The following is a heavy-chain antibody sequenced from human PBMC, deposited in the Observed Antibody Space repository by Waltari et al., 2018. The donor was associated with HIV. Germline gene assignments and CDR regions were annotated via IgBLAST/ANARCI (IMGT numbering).Heavy chain of an antibody. CDR2: ITRSGSII. V-gene: IGHV3-48*02. Sequence: EVQLVESGGGLVQPGGSLRLSCPASGFTFSGYSMSWVRQATGKGLEWLSYITRSGSIILYADSVKGRFTISRDNAKNSLYLQMNSLRDEDTAVYYCARSKSYGMDVWGQGTTVTVSS. CDR1: GFTFSGYS. CDR3: ARSKSYGMDV. J-gene: IGHJ6*02.